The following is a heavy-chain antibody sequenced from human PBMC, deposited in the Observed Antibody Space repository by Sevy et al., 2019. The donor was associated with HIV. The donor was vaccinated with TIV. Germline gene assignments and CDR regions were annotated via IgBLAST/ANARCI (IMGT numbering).Heavy chain of an antibody. Sequence: SDTLSLTCTVSGGSITSLYWNWIRQPPGKGLEWIANINYNGHINYNPSLKSRVTLSLDTSKNQFSLRLSSETAADTAMYYCAGENAWGRGYSWGQGTLVTVSS. D-gene: IGHD1-26*01. V-gene: IGHV4-59*08. J-gene: IGHJ4*02. CDR3: AGENAWGRGYS. CDR1: GGSITSLY. CDR2: INYNGHI.